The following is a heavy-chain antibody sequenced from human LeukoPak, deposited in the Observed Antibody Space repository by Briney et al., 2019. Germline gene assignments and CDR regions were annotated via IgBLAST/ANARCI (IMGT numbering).Heavy chain of an antibody. V-gene: IGHV1-18*01. CDR3: AVFYYYDSSGYAFGI. J-gene: IGHJ3*02. D-gene: IGHD3-22*01. CDR1: GYTFTSYG. Sequence: ASVKVSCKASGYTFTSYGISWVRQAPGQGLEWMGWISAYNGNTNYAQKLQGRVTMTTDTSTSTAYMELRSLRSDDTAVYYCAVFYYYDSSGYAFGIWGQGTMVTVSS. CDR2: ISAYNGNT.